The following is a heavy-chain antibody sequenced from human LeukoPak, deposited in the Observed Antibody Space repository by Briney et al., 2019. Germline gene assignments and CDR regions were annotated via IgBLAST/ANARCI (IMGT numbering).Heavy chain of an antibody. D-gene: IGHD2-15*01. V-gene: IGHV3-21*01. CDR3: AKDGGSDPDSFDI. J-gene: IGHJ3*02. CDR1: GFTFSNYY. Sequence: PGGSLRLSCAASGFTFSNYYMNWVRQAPGKGLEWVSSISSSSSYIYYADSVKGRFTISRDNTKNSLYLQMNSLRAEDTAVYYCAKDGGSDPDSFDIWGQGTMVTVSS. CDR2: ISSSSSYI.